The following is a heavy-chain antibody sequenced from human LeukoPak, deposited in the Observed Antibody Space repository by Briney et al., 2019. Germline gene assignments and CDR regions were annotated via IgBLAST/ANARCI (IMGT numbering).Heavy chain of an antibody. D-gene: IGHD3-22*01. J-gene: IGHJ4*02. V-gene: IGHV3-23*01. Sequence: GGSLRLSWAASGFTFSSYAMSWVRQPPGKWLEWVSAISGSGGSTYYADSVKGRFTISRDNSKNTLYLQMNSLRAEDTAVYYCAKTSWRGYDSSGYYYRSFDYWGQGTLVTVSS. CDR1: GFTFSSYA. CDR2: ISGSGGST. CDR3: AKTSWRGYDSSGYYYRSFDY.